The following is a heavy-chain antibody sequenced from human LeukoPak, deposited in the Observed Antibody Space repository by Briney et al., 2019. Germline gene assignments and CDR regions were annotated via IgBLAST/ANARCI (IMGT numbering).Heavy chain of an antibody. V-gene: IGHV3-74*01. CDR3: ARGWACSSTSCYGPPDWFDP. CDR1: EFTFSSYW. D-gene: IGHD2-2*01. CDR2: INSDGSST. Sequence: GGSLRLSCAASEFTFSSYWMHWVRQAPGKGLVWVSRINSDGSSTSYADSVKGRFTISRDNAKNTLYLQMNSLRAEDTAVYYCARGWACSSTSCYGPPDWFDPWGQGTLVTVSS. J-gene: IGHJ5*02.